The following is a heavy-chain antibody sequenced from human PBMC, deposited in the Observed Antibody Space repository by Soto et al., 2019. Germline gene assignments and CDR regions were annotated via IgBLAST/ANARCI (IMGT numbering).Heavy chain of an antibody. V-gene: IGHV1-69*04. Sequence: SVKVSCKASGGTFSSYTISWVRQAPGQGLEWMGRIIPILGIANYAQKFQGRVTITADKSTNTAYMELSSLRSEDTAVYYCARDYCSSTSCYKRGIYYYYYMDVWGKGTTVTVSS. J-gene: IGHJ6*03. CDR2: IIPILGIA. CDR3: ARDYCSSTSCYKRGIYYYYYMDV. CDR1: GGTFSSYT. D-gene: IGHD2-2*02.